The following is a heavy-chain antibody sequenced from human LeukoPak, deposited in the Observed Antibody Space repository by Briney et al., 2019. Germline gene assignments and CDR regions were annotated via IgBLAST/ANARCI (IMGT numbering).Heavy chain of an antibody. V-gene: IGHV4-34*01. D-gene: IGHD6-6*01. CDR3: ARGSIAARQKTSYYFDY. CDR1: GGSISNYY. CDR2: INHSGST. Sequence: SETLSLTCTVSGGSISNYYWSWIRQPPGKGLEWIGEINHSGSTNYNPSLKSRVTISVDTSKNQFSLKLSSVTAADTAVYYCARGSIAARQKTSYYFDYWGQGTLVTVSS. J-gene: IGHJ4*02.